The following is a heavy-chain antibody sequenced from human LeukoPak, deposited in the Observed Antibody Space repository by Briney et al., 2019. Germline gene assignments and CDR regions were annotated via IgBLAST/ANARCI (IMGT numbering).Heavy chain of an antibody. J-gene: IGHJ6*02. Sequence: PSETLSLTCTVSAGSISSYYCSWIRQPPGKGLEWIGYIYYSGSTNYNPSLKSRVTISVDTSKNQFSLKLSSVTAADTAVYYCARFNPRYSYGLDYYYGMDVWGQGTTVTVSS. CDR2: IYYSGST. CDR3: ARFNPRYSYGLDYYYGMDV. D-gene: IGHD5-18*01. V-gene: IGHV4-59*01. CDR1: AGSISSYY.